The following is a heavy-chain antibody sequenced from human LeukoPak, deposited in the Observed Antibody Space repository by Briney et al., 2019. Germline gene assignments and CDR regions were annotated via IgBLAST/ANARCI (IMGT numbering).Heavy chain of an antibody. Sequence: GGSLRLSCAASGFTFSSYEMNWVRQAPGKGLEWVSYISSSGSTIYYADSVKGRFTISRDNAKNSLYLQMNSPRAEDTAVYYCARGALDAATPFDSWGQGTLVTVSS. CDR1: GFTFSSYE. CDR2: ISSSGSTI. J-gene: IGHJ5*01. CDR3: ARGALDAATPFDS. V-gene: IGHV3-48*03. D-gene: IGHD2-15*01.